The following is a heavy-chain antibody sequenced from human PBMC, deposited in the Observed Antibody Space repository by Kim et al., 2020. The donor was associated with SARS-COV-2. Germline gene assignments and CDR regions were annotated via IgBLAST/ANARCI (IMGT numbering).Heavy chain of an antibody. Sequence: ASVKVSCKASGYTFTSYAMHWVRQAPGQRLEWMGWINAGNGNTKYSQKFQGRVTITRDTSASTAYMELSSLRSEDTAVYYCAREWRVLYYDSREGYFDYWGQGTLVTVSS. CDR2: INAGNGNT. CDR3: AREWRVLYYDSREGYFDY. V-gene: IGHV1-3*01. CDR1: GYTFTSYA. D-gene: IGHD3-22*01. J-gene: IGHJ4*02.